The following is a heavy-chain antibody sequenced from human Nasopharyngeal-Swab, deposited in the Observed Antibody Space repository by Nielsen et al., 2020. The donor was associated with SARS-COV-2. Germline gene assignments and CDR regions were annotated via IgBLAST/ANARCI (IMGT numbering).Heavy chain of an antibody. CDR3: AAEKYPPGGFDP. CDR2: ISSSGSNI. D-gene: IGHD3-10*01. J-gene: IGHJ5*02. Sequence: GSLRLSCAASGFTFSDYYMSWIRQAPGKGLEWVSYISSSGSNIFYADSVKGRFTISRDNAKNSLYLQMNSLRAEDTAVYYCAAEKYPPGGFDPWGQGTLVTVSS. V-gene: IGHV3-11*01. CDR1: GFTFSDYY.